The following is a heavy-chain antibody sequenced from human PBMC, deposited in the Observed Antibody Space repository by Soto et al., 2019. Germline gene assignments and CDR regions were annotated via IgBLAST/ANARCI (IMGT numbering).Heavy chain of an antibody. CDR1: GYSLPTHT. D-gene: IGHD1-7*01. J-gene: IGHJ4*02. CDR3: ERAKGNYAWGPNDY. CDR2: INAANGHT. V-gene: IGHV1-3*01. Sequence: QVQLVQSGAEVKKPGASVRISCKASGYSLPTHTIHWVRQAPGHRREWMGGINAANGHTKYSQNFQHRVTISSDTSESTVSMKLTGLTSDDTAIYYCERAKGNYAWGPNDYWGQGNLVTVSS.